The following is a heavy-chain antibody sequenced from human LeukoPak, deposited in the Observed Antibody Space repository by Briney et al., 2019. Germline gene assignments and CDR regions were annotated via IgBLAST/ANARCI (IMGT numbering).Heavy chain of an antibody. D-gene: IGHD3-22*01. J-gene: IGHJ4*02. CDR2: ITSSSSGI. CDR1: GFTFSINT. Sequence: PGGSLRLSCAASGFTFSINTLNWVRQAPGKGLEWVSSITSSSSGIYYADSVKGRFTISRDNSKNTLYLQMNSLRAEDTAVYYCAKDYPYYDSSGYFPNYWGQGTLVTVSS. CDR3: AKDYPYYDSSGYFPNY. V-gene: IGHV3-21*01.